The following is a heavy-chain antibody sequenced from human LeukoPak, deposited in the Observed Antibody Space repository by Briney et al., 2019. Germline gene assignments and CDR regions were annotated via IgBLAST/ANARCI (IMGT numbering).Heavy chain of an antibody. J-gene: IGHJ4*02. CDR1: GYTFSSYA. Sequence: GGSLRLSCEASGYTFSSYAMSWVRQAPGKGLEWVSVISDSGDSTSYADSVKGRFTISRDSSKSTPYLQVDSLRAGDTAVYYCATARALAGPFDYWGQGTLVTVSS. CDR3: ATARALAGPFDY. CDR2: ISDSGDST. D-gene: IGHD6-19*01. V-gene: IGHV3-23*01.